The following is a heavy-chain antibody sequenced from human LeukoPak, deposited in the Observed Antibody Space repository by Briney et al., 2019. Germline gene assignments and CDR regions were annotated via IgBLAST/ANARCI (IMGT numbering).Heavy chain of an antibody. CDR3: ARGAPGF. J-gene: IGHJ4*02. V-gene: IGHV4-34*01. CDR2: INHRGST. Sequence: SETLSLTCAVYGGSFSGYSWTWIRQTPGKGLEWIGDINHRGSTNYNPSLKSRVTISVDTSKNQFFLKLNSVTAADTAVYYCARGAPGFWGQGTLVTVSS. CDR1: GGSFSGYS.